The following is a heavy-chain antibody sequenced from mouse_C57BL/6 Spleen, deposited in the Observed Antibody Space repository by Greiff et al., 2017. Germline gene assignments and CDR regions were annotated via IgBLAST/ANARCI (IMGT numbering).Heavy chain of an antibody. CDR2: IYPSDSET. V-gene: IGHV1-61*01. CDR3: ARDYYGDFDY. Sequence: QVQLQQPGAELVRPGSSVKLSCKASGYTFTSYWMDWVKQRPGQGLEWIGNIYPSDSETHYNQKFKDKATLTVDKSSSTAYMQLSSLTSEDSAVYYCARDYYGDFDYWGQGTTLTVSS. D-gene: IGHD1-1*01. J-gene: IGHJ2*01. CDR1: GYTFTSYW.